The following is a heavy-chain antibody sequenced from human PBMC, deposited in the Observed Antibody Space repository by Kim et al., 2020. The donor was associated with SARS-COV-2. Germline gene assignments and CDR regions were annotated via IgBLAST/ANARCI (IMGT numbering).Heavy chain of an antibody. D-gene: IGHD3-10*01. CDR3: ARGLTPGLMDV. J-gene: IGHJ6*03. CDR1: GGSFSGYY. CDR2: INHSGST. Sequence: SETLSLTCAVYGGSFSGYYWTWIRQPPGKGLEWIGEINHSGSTNYNPSLKSRVTISVDTSKNQFSLKLSSVTAADTAVYYCARGLTPGLMDVWGKGTTVT. V-gene: IGHV4-34*01.